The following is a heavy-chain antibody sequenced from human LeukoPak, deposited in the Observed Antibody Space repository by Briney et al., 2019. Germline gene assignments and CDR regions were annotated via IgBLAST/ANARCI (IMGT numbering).Heavy chain of an antibody. CDR3: AKEDSWYYFDY. J-gene: IGHJ4*02. CDR1: GFTFSSYA. D-gene: IGHD2-8*01. Sequence: GGSLRLSCAASGFTFSSYAMHWVRQAPGKGLEWVAVISYDGSNKYYADSVKGRFTISRDNSKNTLYLQMNSLRAEDTAVYYCAKEDSWYYFDYWGQGTLVTVSS. CDR2: ISYDGSNK. V-gene: IGHV3-30-3*01.